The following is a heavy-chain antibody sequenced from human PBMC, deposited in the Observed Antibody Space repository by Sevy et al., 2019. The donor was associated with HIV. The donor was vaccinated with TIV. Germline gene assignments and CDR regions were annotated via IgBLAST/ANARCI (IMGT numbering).Heavy chain of an antibody. CDR3: TRDDAFDI. CDR2: IKEDGSDK. Sequence: GGSLRLSCAASGFTCSSYWMSWVRQAPGKGLEWVANIKEDGSDKYYVDSVKGRFTISRDDAKNSLYLQMNSLRAEDTAVYYCTRDDAFDIWGQGTMVTVSS. CDR1: GFTCSSYW. J-gene: IGHJ3*02. V-gene: IGHV3-7*01.